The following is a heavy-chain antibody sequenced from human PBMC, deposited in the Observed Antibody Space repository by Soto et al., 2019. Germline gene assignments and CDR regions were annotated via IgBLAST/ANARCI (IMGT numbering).Heavy chain of an antibody. Sequence: QVQLVESGGGVVQPGRSLRLSCAASGFTFRNYGMHWGRQAPDKGLEWMAVIVNDGSQKYEADSVKGRFTISRDNSKNTLYLQMNSLTVEDTAVYYCVRDDIGSANALDVWGQGTMVSVSP. J-gene: IGHJ3*01. CDR1: GFTFRNYG. CDR2: IVNDGSQK. D-gene: IGHD2-15*01. CDR3: VRDDIGSANALDV. V-gene: IGHV3-33*05.